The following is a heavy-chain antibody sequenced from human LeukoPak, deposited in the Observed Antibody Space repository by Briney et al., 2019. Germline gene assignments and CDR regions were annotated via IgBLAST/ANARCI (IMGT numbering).Heavy chain of an antibody. Sequence: SETLSLTCAVYGGSFSGYYWSWIRQPPGKGLEWIGEINHSGSTNYNPSLKGRVTISVDTSKNQFSLKLSSVTAADTAVYYCAIPARASGWYYFDYWGQGTLVTVSS. D-gene: IGHD6-19*01. CDR3: AIPARASGWYYFDY. CDR1: GGSFSGYY. V-gene: IGHV4-34*01. J-gene: IGHJ4*02. CDR2: INHSGST.